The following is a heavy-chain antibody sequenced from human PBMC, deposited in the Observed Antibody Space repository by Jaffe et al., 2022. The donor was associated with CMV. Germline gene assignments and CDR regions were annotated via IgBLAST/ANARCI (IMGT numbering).Heavy chain of an antibody. CDR2: ISANTGDT. D-gene: IGHD2-15*01. V-gene: IGHV1-18*01. CDR3: ARDRPKDLGYYYYGMDV. Sequence: QVQLVQSGVEVQKAGDSMKVSCKASGYTFVSFGISWVRQAPGQGLEWMGWISANTGDTNYAQKVQGRVTMTTDTSTSTAYMELRSLRADDTAVYYCARDRPKDLGYYYYGMDVWGQGTTVTVSS. CDR1: GYTFVSFG. J-gene: IGHJ6*02.